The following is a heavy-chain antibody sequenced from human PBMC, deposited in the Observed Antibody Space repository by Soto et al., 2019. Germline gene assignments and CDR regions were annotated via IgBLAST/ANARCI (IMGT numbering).Heavy chain of an antibody. J-gene: IGHJ4*02. CDR2: MNPNSGNT. V-gene: IGHV1-8*01. CDR3: AVASSSWYKRCFDY. D-gene: IGHD6-13*01. CDR1: GYTFTSYD. Sequence: QVQLVRSGAEVKKPGASVKVSCKASGYTFTSYDINWVRQATGQGLEWMGWMNPNSGNTGYAQKFQGRVTMTRNTSISTAYMELSSLRSEDTAVYYCAVASSSWYKRCFDYWGQGTLVTVSS.